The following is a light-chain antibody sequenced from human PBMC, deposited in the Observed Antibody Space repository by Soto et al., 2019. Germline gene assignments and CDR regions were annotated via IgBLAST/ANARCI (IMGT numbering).Light chain of an antibody. CDR2: EVS. V-gene: IGLV2-8*01. J-gene: IGLJ2*01. CDR3: SSYAGSNNLVV. Sequence: QSAVTQPPSASGSPGQSVTISCTGTSSDVGGYNYVSWYQQHPGKAPKLMIYEVSKRPSGVPDRFSGSKSGNTASLTVSGLQAEDEADYYCSSYAGSNNLVVFGGGTQLTVL. CDR1: SSDVGGYNY.